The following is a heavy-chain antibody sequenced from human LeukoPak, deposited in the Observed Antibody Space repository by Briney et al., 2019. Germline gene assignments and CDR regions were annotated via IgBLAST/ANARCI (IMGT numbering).Heavy chain of an antibody. CDR2: LSYDGSYI. J-gene: IGHJ6*02. V-gene: IGHV3-30*03. CDR3: ARVRHRGSSWPLYYYYGMDV. CDR1: GFTFSSYG. Sequence: GGSLRLSCTASGFTFSSYGMHWVRQAPGKGLEWVAVLSYDGSYISHADSVKGRFTISRDNSKNTLYLQMNSLKPEDTAVYYCARVRHRGSSWPLYYYYGMDVWGQGTTVTVSS. D-gene: IGHD6-13*01.